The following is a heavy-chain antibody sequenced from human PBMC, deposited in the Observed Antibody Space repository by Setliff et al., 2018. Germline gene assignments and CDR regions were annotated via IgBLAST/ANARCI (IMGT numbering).Heavy chain of an antibody. CDR2: IIPIFGTA. J-gene: IGHJ3*02. D-gene: IGHD1-26*01. CDR3: AREWGDAFDI. Sequence: SVKVSCKASGGTFSSYAISWVRQAPGQGLEWMGGIIPIFGTANYAQKFQGRVTITTDESTSTAYMELSGLRSEDTAVYYCAREWGDAFDIWGQGTMVTVSS. CDR1: GGTFSSYA. V-gene: IGHV1-69*05.